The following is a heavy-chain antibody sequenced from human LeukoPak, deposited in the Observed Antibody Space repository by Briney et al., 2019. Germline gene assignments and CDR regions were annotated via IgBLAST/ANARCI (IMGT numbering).Heavy chain of an antibody. V-gene: IGHV3-74*01. CDR2: INSDGSST. D-gene: IGHD3-22*01. CDR1: GFTFSSYW. Sequence: PGRSLRLSCAASGFTFSSYWMHWVRQAPGKGLVWVSRINSDGSSTSYADSVKGRFTISRDNAKNTLYLQMNSLRAEDTAVYYCARGEITYYYDSSGYYRNGYYYGMDVWGQGTTVTVSS. CDR3: ARGEITYYYDSSGYYRNGYYYGMDV. J-gene: IGHJ6*02.